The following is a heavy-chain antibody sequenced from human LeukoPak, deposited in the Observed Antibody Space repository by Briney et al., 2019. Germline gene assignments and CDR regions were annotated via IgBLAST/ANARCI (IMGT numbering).Heavy chain of an antibody. Sequence: PSETLSLTCTVSGYSVSSGYYWGWIRQPPGKGLEGIGGIEHSGGTNYKPAPKSRVTISVDKSKNPFSLKLRSVTAADTAVSYCARLGTAMASFHYWGQGTLVTVSS. V-gene: IGHV4-38-2*02. J-gene: IGHJ4*02. CDR1: GYSVSSGYY. CDR3: ARLGTAMASFHY. CDR2: IEHSGGT. D-gene: IGHD5-18*01.